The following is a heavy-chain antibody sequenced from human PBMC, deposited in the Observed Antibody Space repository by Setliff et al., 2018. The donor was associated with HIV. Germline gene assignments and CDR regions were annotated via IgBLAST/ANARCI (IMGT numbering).Heavy chain of an antibody. Sequence: GPSVKVSCTTSGGTFGSQAISWVRQAPGQGLEWMGGLISMFKIPQIAQKFQGRVTITADESTSTAYMGLSSLTSEDTAVYYCARGGWSGGGPLHYSYYYLDVWGQGTAVTVSS. CDR1: GGTFGSQA. CDR2: LISMFKIP. J-gene: IGHJ6*02. V-gene: IGHV1-69*13. CDR3: ARGGWSGGGPLHYSYYYLDV. D-gene: IGHD2-15*01.